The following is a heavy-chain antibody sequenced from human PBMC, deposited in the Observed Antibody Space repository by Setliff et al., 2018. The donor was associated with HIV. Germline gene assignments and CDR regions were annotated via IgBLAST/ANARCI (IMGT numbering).Heavy chain of an antibody. CDR2: INPGGGNT. D-gene: IGHD3-10*01. J-gene: IGHJ4*02. CDR1: GYSFTTYY. CDR3: ATSGTYYYGSGTYHASAF. Sequence: ASVKVSCKASGYSFTTYYIHWMRQAPGQGLEWLAVINPGGGNTNYAQKFQGRVTITADTSTGTSVMELSSLKSEDTAVYYCATSGTYYYGSGTYHASAFWGQGTLVTVSS. V-gene: IGHV1-46*01.